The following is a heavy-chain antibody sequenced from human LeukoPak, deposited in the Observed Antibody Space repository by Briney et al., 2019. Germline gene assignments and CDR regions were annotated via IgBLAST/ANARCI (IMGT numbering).Heavy chain of an antibody. CDR1: GGTFSSYA. CDR2: FIPIFGTA. D-gene: IGHD3-10*01. CDR3: ATDRHYGSGSSSPISYYYYYMDV. J-gene: IGHJ6*03. V-gene: IGHV1-69*13. Sequence: SVKVSCKASGGTFSSYAISWVRQAPGQGLEWMGGFIPIFGTANYAQKFQGRVTLTADESTSTAYMELSSLRSEDTAVYYCATDRHYGSGSSSPISYYYYYMDVWGKGTTVTISS.